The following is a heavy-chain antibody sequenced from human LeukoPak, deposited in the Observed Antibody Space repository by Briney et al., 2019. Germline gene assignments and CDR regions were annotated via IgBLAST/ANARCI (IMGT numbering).Heavy chain of an antibody. D-gene: IGHD1-26*01. CDR1: GFTFGSYW. Sequence: PGGSLRLSCAASGFTFGSYWMSWVRQAPGKGLEWVANIKEDGSEKNYVDSVKGRFTISRDNAKNSLYLQMNSLRAEDTAVYYCARDRVSGSYNYWGQGNPGHRLL. J-gene: IGHJ4*02. CDR3: ARDRVSGSYNY. V-gene: IGHV3-7*01. CDR2: IKEDGSEK.